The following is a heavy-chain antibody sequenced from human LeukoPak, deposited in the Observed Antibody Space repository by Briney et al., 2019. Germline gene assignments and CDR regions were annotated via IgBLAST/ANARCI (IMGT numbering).Heavy chain of an antibody. CDR3: ARSKDILTGYCFDY. CDR1: GGSISSSSYY. J-gene: IGHJ4*02. CDR2: IYYSGST. Sequence: SQTLSLTCTVSGGSISSSSYYWSWIRQPPGKVLESIGYIYYSGSTNYNPSLKSRVTISVDKSKNQFSLKLSSVTAADTAVYYCARSKDILTGYCFDYWGQGTLVTVSS. V-gene: IGHV4-61*05. D-gene: IGHD3-9*01.